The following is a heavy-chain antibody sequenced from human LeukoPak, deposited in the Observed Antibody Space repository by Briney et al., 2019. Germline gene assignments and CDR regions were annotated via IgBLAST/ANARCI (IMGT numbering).Heavy chain of an antibody. V-gene: IGHV3-53*01. CDR1: GFTVSSNY. CDR3: ARERSADDAFDI. CDR2: IYSGGST. Sequence: GGSLRLSCAASGFTVSSNYMSWVRQAPGKGLEWVSVIYSGGSTYYADSVKGRFTISRDNSKNTLYLQMNSLRAEDTAVYYCARERSADDAFDIWGQGTMVTVSS. J-gene: IGHJ3*02.